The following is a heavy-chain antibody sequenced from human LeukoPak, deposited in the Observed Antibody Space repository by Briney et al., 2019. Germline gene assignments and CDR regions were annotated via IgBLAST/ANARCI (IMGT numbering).Heavy chain of an antibody. CDR3: ARGVVRTVSWFDP. J-gene: IGHJ5*02. D-gene: IGHD3-10*02. CDR1: GGTFSSYA. Sequence: SVKVSCKASGGTFSSYAISWVRQAPGQGLEWMGRIIPILGIANYAQKFQGRVTITADKSTSTAYMELGSLRSEDTAVYYCARGVVRTVSWFDPWGQGTLVTVSS. CDR2: IIPILGIA. V-gene: IGHV1-69*04.